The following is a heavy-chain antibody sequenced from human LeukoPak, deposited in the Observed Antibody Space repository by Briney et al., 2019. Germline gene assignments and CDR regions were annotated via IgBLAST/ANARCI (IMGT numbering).Heavy chain of an antibody. CDR3: ALYCSGGSCYSIGGAFDI. J-gene: IGHJ3*02. V-gene: IGHV3-23*01. Sequence: SGGSLRLSCAASGFTFSNCAMSWVRQAPGKGLEWVSAISRSGTDTYYADSVKGRFTISRDNSRNTLYLQMNSLRAEDTAVYFCALYCSGGSCYSIGGAFDIWGQGTLVTVSS. CDR2: ISRSGTDT. CDR1: GFTFSNCA. D-gene: IGHD2-15*01.